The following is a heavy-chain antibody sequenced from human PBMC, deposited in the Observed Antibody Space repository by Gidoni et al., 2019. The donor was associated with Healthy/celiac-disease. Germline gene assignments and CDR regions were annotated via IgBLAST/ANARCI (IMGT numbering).Heavy chain of an antibody. CDR2: IIPILGIA. CDR3: ARDDGGVCYTGGQIGCYYYGMDV. CDR1: GGTFSSYP. J-gene: IGHJ6*02. V-gene: IGHV1-69*04. Sequence: QVQLVQSGAEVKKPGSSVKVSCKASGGTFSSYPISWGRQAPGQGLEWMGRIIPILGIANYAQKFQGRVTITADKSTSTAYMELSSLRSEDTAVYYCARDDGGVCYTGGQIGCYYYGMDVWGQGTTVTVSS. D-gene: IGHD2-8*02.